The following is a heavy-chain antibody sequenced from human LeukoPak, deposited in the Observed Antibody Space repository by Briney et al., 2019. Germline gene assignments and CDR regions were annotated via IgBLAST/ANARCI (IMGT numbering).Heavy chain of an antibody. CDR1: GGSFSGYY. Sequence: SETLSLTCAVYGGSFSGYYWSWIRQPPGKGLEWIGYIYYRGGTSYNPSLKNRVTISVDTSKNQFSLKLSSVTAADTAVYYCAREGSMVRGAYDYWGQGTLVTVPS. CDR3: AREGSMVRGAYDY. D-gene: IGHD3-10*01. V-gene: IGHV4-59*01. CDR2: IYYRGGT. J-gene: IGHJ4*02.